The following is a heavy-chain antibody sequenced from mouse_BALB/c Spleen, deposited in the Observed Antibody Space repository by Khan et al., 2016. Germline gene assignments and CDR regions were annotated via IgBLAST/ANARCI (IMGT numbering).Heavy chain of an antibody. D-gene: IGHD1-1*01. CDR3: ASLYYYGSSWYFDV. CDR1: GYSITSDYA. V-gene: IGHV3-2*02. CDR2: ISYSGST. Sequence: EVQLVESGPGLVKPSQSLSLTCTVTGYSITSDYAWNWIRQFPGNKLEWMGYISYSGSTRYNPSLKSRITITRDTSKNQFFLQLNSVTTEDTATYYCASLYYYGSSWYFDVWGAGTTVTVSS. J-gene: IGHJ1*01.